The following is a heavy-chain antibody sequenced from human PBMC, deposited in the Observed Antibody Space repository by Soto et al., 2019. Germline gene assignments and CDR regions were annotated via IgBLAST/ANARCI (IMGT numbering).Heavy chain of an antibody. Sequence: GGSLRLSCAASGFTFSSYAMSWVRQAPGKGLEWVSAISGSGGSTYYADSVKGRFTISRDNSKNTLYLQMNSLRAEDTAVYYCAKDERVDGSGSYYYYYYGMDVWGQGTTVTVSS. CDR3: AKDERVDGSGSYYYYYYGMDV. V-gene: IGHV3-23*01. CDR2: ISGSGGST. CDR1: GFTFSSYA. D-gene: IGHD3-10*01. J-gene: IGHJ6*02.